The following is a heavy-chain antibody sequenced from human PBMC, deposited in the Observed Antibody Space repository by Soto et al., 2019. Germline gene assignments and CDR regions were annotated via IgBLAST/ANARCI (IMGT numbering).Heavy chain of an antibody. CDR3: ARTKSYGAYDV. V-gene: IGHV3-72*01. CDR2: SRDKANSFST. D-gene: IGHD3-10*01. J-gene: IGHJ3*01. Sequence: EVKLVESGGGLVQPGGSLRLSCAVSGFTLSDHYIDWVRQAPGKGLEWLARSRDKANSFSTDYAASVKGRLSISRDDSESSVFLQMNSLRTEDTALYYCARTKSYGAYDVWGQGTVVIVSS. CDR1: GFTLSDHY.